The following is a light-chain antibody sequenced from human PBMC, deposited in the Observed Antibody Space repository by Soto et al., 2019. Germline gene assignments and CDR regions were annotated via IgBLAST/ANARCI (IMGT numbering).Light chain of an antibody. V-gene: IGLV2-23*02. CDR1: HSDVGSYNL. CDR2: EVS. Sequence: QSVLTQPASVSWSPGRSITISCTGTHSDVGSYNLVSWYQQHPGKAPKVIIYEVSERPSGVSDRFSGSKSGNTASLMISGLQAEDEADYYCCSYAGSTTQTYVFGSGTKVTVL. CDR3: CSYAGSTTQTYV. J-gene: IGLJ1*01.